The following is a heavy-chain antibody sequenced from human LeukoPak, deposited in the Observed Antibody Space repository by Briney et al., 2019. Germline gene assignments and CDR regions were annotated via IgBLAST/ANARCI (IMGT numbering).Heavy chain of an antibody. V-gene: IGHV1-69*04. J-gene: IGHJ4*02. D-gene: IGHD5-24*01. Sequence: ASVNVSCKASGGTFSSYAISWVRQAPGQGLEWMGRIIPIFGIANYAQKFQGRVTITADKSTSTAYMELSSLRSEDTAVYYCARSGDGYNYCFDYWGQGTLVTVSS. CDR3: ARSGDGYNYCFDY. CDR2: IIPIFGIA. CDR1: GGTFSSYA.